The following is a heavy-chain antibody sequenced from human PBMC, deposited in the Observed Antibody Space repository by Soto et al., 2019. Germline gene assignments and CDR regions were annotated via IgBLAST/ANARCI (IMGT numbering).Heavy chain of an antibody. Sequence: EVQLVESGGGLVQPGGSLRLSCAASGFTFSSYWMSWFRQAPGKGLEWVANIKQDGSEKYYVDSVKGRFTISRDNAKNSLYLQMNSLRAEDTAVYYCARDRGEWEPYAFDIWGQGTMVTVSS. J-gene: IGHJ3*02. V-gene: IGHV3-7*01. CDR3: ARDRGEWEPYAFDI. D-gene: IGHD1-26*01. CDR1: GFTFSSYW. CDR2: IKQDGSEK.